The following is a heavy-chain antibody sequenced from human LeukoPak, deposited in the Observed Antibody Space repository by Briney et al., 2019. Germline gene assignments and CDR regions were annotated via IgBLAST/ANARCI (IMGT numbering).Heavy chain of an antibody. J-gene: IGHJ4*02. D-gene: IGHD6-19*01. CDR3: ARELQWLSSPIGFITVDF. CDR2: ISGSGGST. Sequence: PGGSLRLSCAASGFTFSSYAMSWVRQAPGKGLEWVSAISGSGGSTYYADSVRGRFTMSRDNSKDTLFLQMNSLRAEDTAFYYCARELQWLSSPIGFITVDFWGQGSLVTVSS. CDR1: GFTFSSYA. V-gene: IGHV3-23*01.